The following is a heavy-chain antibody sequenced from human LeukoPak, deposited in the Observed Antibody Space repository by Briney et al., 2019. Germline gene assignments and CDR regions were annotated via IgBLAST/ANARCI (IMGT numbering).Heavy chain of an antibody. CDR1: GYSFTSYW. Sequence: GEALKISCRGSGYSFTSYWIAWVRPMPGKGLEWMGIIYPGDSETRYRPSVQGQVTISADQSISAAYLQWSSLKASDTAMYYCARRVAALGAFDIWGQGTMVTVSS. CDR2: IYPGDSET. D-gene: IGHD6-19*01. V-gene: IGHV5-51*01. J-gene: IGHJ3*02. CDR3: ARRVAALGAFDI.